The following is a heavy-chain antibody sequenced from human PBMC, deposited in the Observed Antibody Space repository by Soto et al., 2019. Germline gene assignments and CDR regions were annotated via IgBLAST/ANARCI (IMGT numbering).Heavy chain of an antibody. V-gene: IGHV3-21*01. CDR1: GFTFTNYN. CDR2: LSSSGRYI. J-gene: IGHJ6*03. Sequence: EGQLVESGGGLVKPGGSLRLSCAASGFTFTNYNMNWVRQAPGKGLEGVSSLSSSGRYIFYADSVKGRFTISRDNPQNSLSLQMNSLGAEDTAVYHCARGDDYGDYAVIPYYMDVWGKGTTVTVSS. D-gene: IGHD4-17*01. CDR3: ARGDDYGDYAVIPYYMDV.